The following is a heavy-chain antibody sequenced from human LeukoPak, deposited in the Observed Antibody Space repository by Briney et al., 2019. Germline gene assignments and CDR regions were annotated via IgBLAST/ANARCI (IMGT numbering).Heavy chain of an antibody. J-gene: IGHJ4*02. CDR1: GFTFSSYA. CDR3: AKGLNWNSYYFDY. V-gene: IGHV3-23*01. CDR2: ISGIGGST. Sequence: GGSLRLSCAASGFTFSSYAMNWVRQAPGKGLEWVSAISGIGGSTYYADSVKGRFTISRDNSKNTLYLQMSSLRAEDTAVYYCAKGLNWNSYYFDYWGQGTLVTVSS. D-gene: IGHD1-7*01.